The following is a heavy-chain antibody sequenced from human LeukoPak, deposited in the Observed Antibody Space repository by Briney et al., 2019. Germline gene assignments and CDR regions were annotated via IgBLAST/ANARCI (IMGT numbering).Heavy chain of an antibody. J-gene: IGHJ6*03. CDR1: GFTFSSYA. D-gene: IGHD3-3*01. V-gene: IGHV3-23*01. Sequence: SGGSLRLSCAASGFTFSSYAMSWVRQAPGKGLEWVSAISGSGGSTYYADSVKGRFTISRDNSKNTLYLQMNSLRAEDTAVYYCVKAVHDFSPHYHDYMDVWGKGTTVTVSS. CDR2: ISGSGGST. CDR3: VKAVHDFSPHYHDYMDV.